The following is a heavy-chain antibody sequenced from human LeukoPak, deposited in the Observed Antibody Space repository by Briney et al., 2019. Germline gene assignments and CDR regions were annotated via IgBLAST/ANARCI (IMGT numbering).Heavy chain of an antibody. J-gene: IGHJ4*02. V-gene: IGHV3-30*19. D-gene: IGHD4-17*01. Sequence: GRSLRLSCAASGFTFSSYGMHWVRQAPGKGLEWVAVISYDGSNKYYADSVKGRFTISRDNSKNTLYLQMNSLRAEDTAVYYCARESTVTTCFDYWGQGTLVTVSS. CDR1: GFTFSSYG. CDR3: ARESTVTTCFDY. CDR2: ISYDGSNK.